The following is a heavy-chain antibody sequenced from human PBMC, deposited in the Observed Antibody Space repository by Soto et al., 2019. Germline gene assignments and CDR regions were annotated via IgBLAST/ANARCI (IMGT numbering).Heavy chain of an antibody. V-gene: IGHV1-46*03. J-gene: IGHJ4*02. CDR3: AREVYGEYYFDY. Sequence: ASVKVSCKASGYTFTIYYMHWVRQAPGQGLEWMGIINPSGGSTSYAQKFQGRVTMTRDTSTSTVYMELSSLRSEDTAVYYCAREVYGEYYFDYWGQGTLVTVSS. D-gene: IGHD3-10*01. CDR2: INPSGGST. CDR1: GYTFTIYY.